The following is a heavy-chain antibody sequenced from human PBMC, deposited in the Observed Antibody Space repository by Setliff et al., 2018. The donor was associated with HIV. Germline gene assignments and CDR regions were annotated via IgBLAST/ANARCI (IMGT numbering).Heavy chain of an antibody. CDR3: ATLTYCAGDCYSTGASDI. J-gene: IGHJ3*02. CDR2: IIPIFGTV. CDR1: GGTFSTYA. V-gene: IGHV1-69*13. Sequence: SVKVSCKASGGTFSTYAISWVRQAPGQGLEWMGGIIPIFGTVKYPLKFQGRVTITADESTSTAYMELSSLRSDDTAVYYCATLTYCAGDCYSTGASDIWGQGTMVTVSS. D-gene: IGHD2-21*01.